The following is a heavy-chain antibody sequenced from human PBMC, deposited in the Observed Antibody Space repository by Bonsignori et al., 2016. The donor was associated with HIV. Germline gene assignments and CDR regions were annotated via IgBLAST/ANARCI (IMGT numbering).Heavy chain of an antibody. V-gene: IGHV4-59*01. D-gene: IGHD6-13*01. CDR2: IYYSGST. CDR1: GGSISSYY. CDR3: ARAIAAVGTRREFDY. Sequence: SETLSLTCTVSGGSISSYYWSWIRQPPGKGLEWIGYIYYSGSTNYNPSLKSRVTISVDTSKNQFSLKLSSVTAADTAVYYCARAIAAVGTRREFDYWGQGTLVTVSS. J-gene: IGHJ4*02.